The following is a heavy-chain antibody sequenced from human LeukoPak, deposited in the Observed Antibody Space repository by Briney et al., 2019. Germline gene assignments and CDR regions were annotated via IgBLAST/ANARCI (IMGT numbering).Heavy chain of an antibody. CDR3: ANGDRTRIAVAQH. CDR2: ISGDGGST. Sequence: VGSLRLSCAASGFTFDDYAMHWVRQAPGKGLEWVSLISGDGGSTYYADSVKGRFTISRDNSKNSLYLQMNSLRTEDTALYYCANGDRTRIAVAQHWGQGTLVTVSS. V-gene: IGHV3-43*02. CDR1: GFTFDDYA. D-gene: IGHD6-19*01. J-gene: IGHJ1*01.